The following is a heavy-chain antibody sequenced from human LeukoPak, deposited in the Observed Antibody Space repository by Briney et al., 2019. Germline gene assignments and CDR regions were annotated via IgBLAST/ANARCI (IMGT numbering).Heavy chain of an antibody. CDR1: GFTFSDYS. CDR2: ISYDGSNK. J-gene: IGHJ4*02. CDR3: ASGINYYYHSSGLIPPDY. Sequence: PRRSLRLSCAASGFTFSDYSMHWVRQSPGKGLEWVARISYDGSNKYYADSVKGRFTVSRDNSKNTMYLQMNSLRAEDTAVYYCASGINYYYHSSGLIPPDYWGQGTLVTVSS. D-gene: IGHD3-22*01. V-gene: IGHV3-30*04.